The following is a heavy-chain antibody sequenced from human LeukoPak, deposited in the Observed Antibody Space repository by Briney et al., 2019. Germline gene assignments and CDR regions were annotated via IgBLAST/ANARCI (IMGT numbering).Heavy chain of an antibody. CDR2: TYYRSKWYN. Sequence: SQTLSPTCAIFGDSVSSNSAAWNWIRQSPSRGLEWLGRTYYRSKWYNDYAVSVKSRITINPDTSKNRFSLQLKSVTPEDTAVYYCARGVTLVRGIIIAYYFDYWGQGTLVAVSS. V-gene: IGHV6-1*01. CDR3: ARGVTLVRGIIIAYYFDY. J-gene: IGHJ4*02. D-gene: IGHD3-10*01. CDR1: GDSVSSNSAA.